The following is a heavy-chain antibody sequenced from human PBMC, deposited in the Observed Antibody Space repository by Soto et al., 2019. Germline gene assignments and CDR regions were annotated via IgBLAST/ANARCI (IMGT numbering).Heavy chain of an antibody. V-gene: IGHV4-34*01. D-gene: IGHD3-16*02. CDR2: INHSGST. J-gene: IGHJ4*02. CDR1: GGSFSGYY. CDR3: ARGKECDRVGGRCRDHFDY. Sequence: SETLSLTCAVYGGSFSGYYWSWIRQPPGKGLEWIGEINHSGSTNYNPSLKSRVTISVDTSKNKFSLKLSSVTAADTAVCYCARGKECDRVGGRCRDHFDYWGQGTVVTVSS.